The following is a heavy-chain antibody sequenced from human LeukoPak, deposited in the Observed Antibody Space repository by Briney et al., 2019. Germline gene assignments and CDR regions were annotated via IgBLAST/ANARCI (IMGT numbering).Heavy chain of an antibody. CDR3: ARRILGYCSGGSCLRWGFDY. CDR2: IYYSGST. Sequence: SETLSLTCTVSGGSISSSSYYWGWIRQPPGKGLEWIGSIYYSGSTYYNPSLKSRVTISVDTSKNQFSLKLSSVTAADTAVYYCARRILGYCSGGSCLRWGFDYWGQGTLVTVSS. V-gene: IGHV4-39*01. D-gene: IGHD2-15*01. CDR1: GGSISSSSYY. J-gene: IGHJ4*02.